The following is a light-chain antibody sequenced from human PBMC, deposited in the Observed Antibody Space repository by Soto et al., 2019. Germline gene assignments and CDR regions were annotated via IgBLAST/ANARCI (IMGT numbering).Light chain of an antibody. CDR3: SSYTGDTTPV. J-gene: IGLJ2*01. CDR1: SNDVGGYAY. CDR2: EVS. V-gene: IGLV2-14*01. Sequence: QSALTQPVSVSGSPGQSITISCTGTSNDVGGYAYVSWYQQYPGKAPKLVISEVSNRPSGVSHRFSGSRSGNTASLTISGLQAEDEADYYCSSYTGDTTPVFGGGTKLTVL.